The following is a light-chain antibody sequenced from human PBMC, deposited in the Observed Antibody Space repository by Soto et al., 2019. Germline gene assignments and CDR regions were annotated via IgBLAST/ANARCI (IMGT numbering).Light chain of an antibody. CDR3: QQYGASPFT. J-gene: IGKJ3*01. CDR1: RDVYINA. CDR2: GAS. Sequence: VVLTQSPATLSLSPGEPATLSCRASRDVYINALAWYQQKPGRTPTLLIYGASTRATGIPDRFSATGSGTEFSLTISSVEPEDFAVYYCQQYGASPFTFGPGTRGEI. V-gene: IGKV3-20*01.